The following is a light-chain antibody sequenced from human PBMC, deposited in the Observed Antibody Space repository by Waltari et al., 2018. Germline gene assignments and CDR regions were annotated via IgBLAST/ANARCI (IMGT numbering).Light chain of an antibody. V-gene: IGLV2-11*01. CDR2: NVT. J-gene: IGLJ3*02. CDR3: CSYAGSYTWV. CDR1: TTDPGSYNY. Sequence: SALTQPRSVSGSPGHAVTIPCTGTTTDPGSYNYGPWYQQHPGKAPQLIILNVTKRPSVVPDRLSGSKSGNTASLTISGLRAEDEAEYYCCSYAGSYTWVFGGGTKLTVV.